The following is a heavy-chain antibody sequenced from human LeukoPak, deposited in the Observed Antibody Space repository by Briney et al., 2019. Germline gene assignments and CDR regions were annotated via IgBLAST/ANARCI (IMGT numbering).Heavy chain of an antibody. CDR1: GYTFTGYY. V-gene: IGHV1-2*02. CDR2: INPNSGGT. D-gene: IGHD6-13*01. CDR3: AISSWYIYYYGMDV. Sequence: ASVKVSCKASGYTFTGYYMHWVRQAPGQGLEWMGWINPNSGGTNYAQKFQGRVTMTRDTSISTAYMELSRLRSDDTAVYYCAISSWYIYYYGMDVWGQGTTVTVSS. J-gene: IGHJ6*02.